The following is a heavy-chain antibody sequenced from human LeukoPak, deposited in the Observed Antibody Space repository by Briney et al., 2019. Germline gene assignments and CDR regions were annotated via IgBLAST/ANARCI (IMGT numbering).Heavy chain of an antibody. D-gene: IGHD3-22*01. J-gene: IGHJ2*01. Sequence: PGGSLRLSCAVSGFTFNYYDMHWVRQAPGKRLEWVSAIRTTGDTHYPDSVKGRFAMSREDVKNSVHLQMNALRAGDTAVYYCARGVSYYYDNSGHPGWYFDLWGRGTLVTVSS. CDR2: IRTTGDT. CDR3: ARGVSYYYDNSGHPGWYFDL. CDR1: GFTFNYYD. V-gene: IGHV3-13*01.